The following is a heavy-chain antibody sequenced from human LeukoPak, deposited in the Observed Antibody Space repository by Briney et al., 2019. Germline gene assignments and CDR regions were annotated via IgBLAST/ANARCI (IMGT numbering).Heavy chain of an antibody. Sequence: PGWSLALYCGVSGFIFSSHWMYRGRQVPGKGLEWVSQINNDGSSTTYADSVKGRFTISRDNAKNTLYLQMNSLRAEDTAVYFCARHYQLDYWGQGTLVTVSS. D-gene: IGHD1-1*01. CDR3: ARHYQLDY. CDR1: GFIFSSHW. CDR2: INNDGSST. V-gene: IGHV3-74*01. J-gene: IGHJ4*02.